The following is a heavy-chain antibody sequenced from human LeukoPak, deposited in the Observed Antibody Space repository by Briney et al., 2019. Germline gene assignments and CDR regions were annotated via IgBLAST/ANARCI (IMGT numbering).Heavy chain of an antibody. J-gene: IGHJ4*02. Sequence: SETLSLTCAVSNYSISDGHYWVWIRQPPGKGLEWIANAFQSGSTYYSPPLRSRVTVSVDTSKNQFYLMVRSVTAADTAVYYCVRGGASRWGTNSFDFWGQGKLVSVSS. D-gene: IGHD1-1*01. CDR2: AFQSGST. CDR1: NYSISDGHY. V-gene: IGHV4-38-2*01. CDR3: VRGGASRWGTNSFDF.